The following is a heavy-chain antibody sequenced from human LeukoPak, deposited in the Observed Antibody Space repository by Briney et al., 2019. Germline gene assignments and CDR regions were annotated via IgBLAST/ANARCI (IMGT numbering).Heavy chain of an antibody. CDR2: IKQDGSEK. CDR3: ARSNYGAYGDAFDI. J-gene: IGHJ3*02. D-gene: IGHD4-17*01. CDR1: GFIFSTYW. V-gene: IGHV3-7*03. Sequence: GGSLRLSCAASGFIFSTYWMSWVRQVPGKGLEWVANIKQDGSEKYYVDSVKGRFTISRDNGRNSLFLQMNSLRAEDTAVYYCARSNYGAYGDAFDIWGQGTLVTVSS.